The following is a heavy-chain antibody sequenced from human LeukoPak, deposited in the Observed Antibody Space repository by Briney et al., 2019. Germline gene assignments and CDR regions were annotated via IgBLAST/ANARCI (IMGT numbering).Heavy chain of an antibody. J-gene: IGHJ4*02. V-gene: IGHV4-4*09. Sequence: SETLSLTCTVSDGSIRSYYWSWIRQPPGKGLQWIGYIHSSGSTHYNPSLKSRVTTSLDTSKNQFPLKLSSVTAADTAVYYCARLGTYSDYWGQGTLVTVSS. CDR1: DGSIRSYY. CDR2: IHSSGST. CDR3: ARLGTYSDY. D-gene: IGHD1-26*01.